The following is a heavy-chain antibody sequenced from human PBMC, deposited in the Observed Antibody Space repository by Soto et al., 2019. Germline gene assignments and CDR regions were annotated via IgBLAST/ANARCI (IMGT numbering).Heavy chain of an antibody. CDR2: IDPSDSYT. V-gene: IGHV5-10-1*01. D-gene: IGHD5-18*01. J-gene: IGHJ6*02. CDR3: ARHGGYSYGYSRYYGMNV. CDR1: GYSFTSYW. Sequence: GESLKISCKGSGYSFTSYWISWVRQMPGKGLEWMGRIDPSDSYTNYSPSFQGHVTISADKSISTAYLQWSSLKASDTAMYYCARHGGYSYGYSRYYGMNVWGQGTTVTVSS.